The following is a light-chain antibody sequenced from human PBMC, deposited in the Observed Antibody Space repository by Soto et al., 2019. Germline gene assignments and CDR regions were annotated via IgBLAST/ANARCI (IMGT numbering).Light chain of an antibody. CDR1: KRINKY. V-gene: IGKV1-39*01. Sequence: DIQMTQSPSSLSASVGDSVTIPCRASKRINKYLNWYQQRSGRAPRLIIHTASSLHSGVPSRFSGSGSGSEFTLTISSLQPDDFATYFCQHSFSTPYTFGQGTKLEI. CDR2: TAS. J-gene: IGKJ2*01. CDR3: QHSFSTPYT.